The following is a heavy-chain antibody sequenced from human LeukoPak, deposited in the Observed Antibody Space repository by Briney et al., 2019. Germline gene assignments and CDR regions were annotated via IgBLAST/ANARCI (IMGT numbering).Heavy chain of an antibody. CDR1: GYTFTSYG. D-gene: IGHD4-17*01. CDR2: ISAYNGNT. V-gene: IGHV1-18*01. CDR3: ARANGDYVRYYFDY. J-gene: IGHJ4*02. Sequence: ASVKASCKASGYTFTSYGISWVRQAPGQGLEWMGWISAYNGNTNYAQKLQGRVTMTTDTSTSTAYMELRSLRSDDTAVYYCARANGDYVRYYFDYWGQGTLVTVSS.